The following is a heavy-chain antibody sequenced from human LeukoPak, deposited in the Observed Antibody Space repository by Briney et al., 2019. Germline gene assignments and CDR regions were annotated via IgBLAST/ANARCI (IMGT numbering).Heavy chain of an antibody. CDR2: IYYSGST. D-gene: IGHD5-18*01. J-gene: IGHJ4*02. CDR3: ARGSVDTAMVVGY. V-gene: IGHV4-59*01. CDR1: VGSISSYY. Sequence: SETLSLTCTVSVGSISSYYWSWIRQPPGKVLEWIGYIYYSGSTNYNPSLKSRVTISVDTSKNPFSPKLSTVTAADTAVYYCARGSVDTAMVVGYWGQGTLVTVSS.